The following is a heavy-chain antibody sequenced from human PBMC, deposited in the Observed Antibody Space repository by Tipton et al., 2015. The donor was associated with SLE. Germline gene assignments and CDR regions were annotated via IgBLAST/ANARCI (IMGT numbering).Heavy chain of an antibody. Sequence: TLSLTCTVSGGSISSHYWSWIRQPPGKGLEWIGYIYYSGSTNYNPSLKSRVTISVDTSKNQFSLKLSSVTAADTAVYYCASGYYYAPWLWGRDTLVTVSS. CDR2: IYYSGST. D-gene: IGHD3-22*01. J-gene: IGHJ2*01. V-gene: IGHV4-59*11. CDR1: GGSISSHY. CDR3: ASGYYYAPWL.